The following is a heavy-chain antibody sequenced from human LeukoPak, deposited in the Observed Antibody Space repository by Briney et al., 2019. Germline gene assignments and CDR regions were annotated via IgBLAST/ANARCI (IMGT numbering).Heavy chain of an antibody. CDR3: ARGNGGTLEVDY. CDR1: GGSISSYY. J-gene: IGHJ4*02. CDR2: IYYSGST. V-gene: IGHV4-59*01. D-gene: IGHD4-23*01. Sequence: SETLSLTCTVSGGSISSYYWSWIRQPPGKGLEWIGYIYYSGSTNYNPSLKSRVTISVDTSKNQFSLKLSSVTAADTAVYYCARGNGGTLEVDYWGQGTLVTVSS.